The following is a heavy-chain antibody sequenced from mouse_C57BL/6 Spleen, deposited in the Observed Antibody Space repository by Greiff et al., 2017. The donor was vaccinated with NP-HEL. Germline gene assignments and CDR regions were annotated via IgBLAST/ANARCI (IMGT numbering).Heavy chain of an antibody. CDR3: ARGWCRDSSGYGFDY. Sequence: QVQLQQPGAELVKPGASVKLSCKASGYTFTSYWMQWVKQRPGQGLEWIGEIDPSDSYTNYNQKFKGKATLTVDTSSSTAYMQLSSLTSEDSAVYYCARGWCRDSSGYGFDYWGQGTTLTVSS. J-gene: IGHJ2*01. D-gene: IGHD3-2*02. V-gene: IGHV1-50*01. CDR2: IDPSDSYT. CDR1: GYTFTSYW.